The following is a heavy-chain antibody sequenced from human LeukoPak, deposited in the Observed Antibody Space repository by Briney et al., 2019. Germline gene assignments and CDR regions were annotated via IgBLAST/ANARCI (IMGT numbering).Heavy chain of an antibody. CDR1: GFTFSSYA. Sequence: GGSLRLSCAASGFTFSSYAMHWVCQAPGKGLEWVAVISYDGSNKYYADSVKGRFTISRDNSKNTLYLQMNSLRAEDTAVYYCARETGTTRAFDIWGQGTMVTVSS. D-gene: IGHD1-7*01. CDR2: ISYDGSNK. CDR3: ARETGTTRAFDI. V-gene: IGHV3-30*01. J-gene: IGHJ3*02.